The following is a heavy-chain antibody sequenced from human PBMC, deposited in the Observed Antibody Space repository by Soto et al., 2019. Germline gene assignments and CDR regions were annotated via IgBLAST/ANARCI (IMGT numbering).Heavy chain of an antibody. D-gene: IGHD5-18*01. V-gene: IGHV4-59*08. CDR2: IYYSEST. CDR1: GEYISSYY. CDR3: ARRYGFFFDY. Sequence: PSVTQSLTWTVAGEYISSYYWSWIRKNTGKGLEWIGYIYYSESTNYNPSLKSRVTISVDTSKDQFSLKLSSVTAADTAVYYGARRYGFFFDYWGQGTLVTVSS. J-gene: IGHJ4*02.